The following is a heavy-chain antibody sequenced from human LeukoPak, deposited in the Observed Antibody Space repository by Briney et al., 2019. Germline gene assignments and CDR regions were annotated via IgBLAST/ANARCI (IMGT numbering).Heavy chain of an antibody. J-gene: IGHJ4*02. V-gene: IGHV3-30*04. Sequence: GGSLRLSCAASGFTFSNYAMHWVRQAPGKGLEWVAVIPYDGSNKYYADSVKGRFTISRENSKNRLYLQMNSLRAEDTAVYYCARAEGYGGELDSWGQGTLVTVSS. CDR1: GFTFSNYA. CDR2: IPYDGSNK. CDR3: ARAEGYGGELDS. D-gene: IGHD4-23*01.